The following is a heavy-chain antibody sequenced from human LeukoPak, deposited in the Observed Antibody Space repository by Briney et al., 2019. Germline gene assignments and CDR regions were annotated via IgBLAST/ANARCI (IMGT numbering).Heavy chain of an antibody. D-gene: IGHD2-2*01. V-gene: IGHV4-34*01. J-gene: IGHJ6*02. CDR1: GGSFSGYY. CDR3: ARDPAGGDV. CDR2: INHSGST. Sequence: SETLSLTCAVYGGSFSGYYWSWIRQPPGKGLEWIGEINHSGSTNYNPSLKSRVTISVDTSKNQFSLKLSSVTAADTAVYYCARDPAGGDVWGQGTTVTVSS.